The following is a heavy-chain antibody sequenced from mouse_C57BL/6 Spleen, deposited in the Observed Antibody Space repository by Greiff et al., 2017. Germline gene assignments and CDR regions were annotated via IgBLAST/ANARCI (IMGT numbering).Heavy chain of an antibody. CDR1: GYTFTSYW. D-gene: IGHD1-1*01. J-gene: IGHJ2*01. V-gene: IGHV1-61*01. Sequence: QVQLQQPGAELVRPGSSVKLSCKASGYTFTSYWMDWVKQRPGQGLEWIGNIYPSDSETHYNQKFKDKATLTVDKSSSTAYMQLSSLTSEDSAVYYCARGKGITTVVAHYFDYWGQGTTLTVSS. CDR3: ARGKGITTVVAHYFDY. CDR2: IYPSDSET.